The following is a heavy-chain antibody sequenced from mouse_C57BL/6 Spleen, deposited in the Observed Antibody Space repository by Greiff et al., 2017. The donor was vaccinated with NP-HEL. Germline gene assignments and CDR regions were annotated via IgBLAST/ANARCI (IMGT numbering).Heavy chain of an antibody. Sequence: EVQGVESGGGLVKPGGSLKLSCAASGFTFSDYGMHWVRQAPEKGLEWVAYISSGSSTIYYADTVKGRFTISRDNAKNTLFLQMTSLRSEDTAMYYCARRGTTVVATRYAMDYWGQGTSVTVSS. CDR1: GFTFSDYG. V-gene: IGHV5-17*01. D-gene: IGHD1-1*01. CDR2: ISSGSSTI. J-gene: IGHJ4*01. CDR3: ARRGTTVVATRYAMDY.